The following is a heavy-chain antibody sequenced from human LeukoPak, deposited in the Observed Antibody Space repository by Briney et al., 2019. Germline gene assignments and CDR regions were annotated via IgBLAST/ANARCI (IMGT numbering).Heavy chain of an antibody. CDR2: IIPILGIA. V-gene: IGHV1-69*04. CDR3: ARGRKWRNSHSRGNFNGLDV. CDR1: GGTFSSYA. J-gene: IGHJ6*02. Sequence: ASVKVSCKASGGTFSSYANSWVRQAPGQGLEWMGRIIPILGIANYAQKFQGRVTITADKSTSTAYMELSSLRSEDTAVYYCARGRKWRNSHSRGNFNGLDVWGQGATVIVSS. D-gene: IGHD4-23*01.